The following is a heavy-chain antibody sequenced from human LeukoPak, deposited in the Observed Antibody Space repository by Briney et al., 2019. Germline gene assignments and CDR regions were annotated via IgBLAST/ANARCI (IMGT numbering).Heavy chain of an antibody. CDR1: GFTFSSYA. V-gene: IGHV3-30-3*02. Sequence: PGRSLRLSCAASGFTFSSYAMHWVRQAPGKGLEWVASISYDGSNKYYADSLKGRFTISRDNSKKTLYLQMNSLRAEDSAVYYCAKFVARDAFDIWGQGTMVTVSS. CDR3: AKFVARDAFDI. J-gene: IGHJ3*02. D-gene: IGHD2-21*01. CDR2: ISYDGSNK.